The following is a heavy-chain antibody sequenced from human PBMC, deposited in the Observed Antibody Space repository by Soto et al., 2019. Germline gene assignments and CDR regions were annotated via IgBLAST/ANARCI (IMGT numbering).Heavy chain of an antibody. CDR1: GDTFSSFW. Sequence: GESLKISCXASGDTFSSFWIAWVRQVPEKGLEWMGTINLDDSDTTYSPSFQGQVTISADKSLNTAYLQWNSLKASDTAIFFCAKSDYFHTSGSLYGLDVWGQGTTVTVSS. V-gene: IGHV5-51*01. D-gene: IGHD3-22*01. J-gene: IGHJ6*02. CDR3: AKSDYFHTSGSLYGLDV. CDR2: INLDDSDT.